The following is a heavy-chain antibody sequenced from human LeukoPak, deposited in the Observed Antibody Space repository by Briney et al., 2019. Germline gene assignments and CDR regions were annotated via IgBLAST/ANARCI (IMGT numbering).Heavy chain of an antibody. J-gene: IGHJ4*02. CDR3: ARTYYYDSSGYYRYYFDY. V-gene: IGHV1-69*04. CDR1: GYTFTSYG. CDR2: IIPIFGIA. D-gene: IGHD3-22*01. Sequence: ASVKVSCKASGYTFTSYGISWVRQAPGQGLEWMGRIIPIFGIANYAQKFQGRVTITADKSTSTAYMELSSLRSEDTAVYYCARTYYYDSSGYYRYYFDYRGQGTLVTVSS.